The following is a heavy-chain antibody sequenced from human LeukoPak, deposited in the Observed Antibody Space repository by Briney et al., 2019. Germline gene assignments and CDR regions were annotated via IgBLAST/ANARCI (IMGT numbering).Heavy chain of an antibody. D-gene: IGHD4-11*01. CDR2: IYYSGST. Sequence: SETLSLTCTVSGGSISSYYWSWIRQPLGKGLEWIGYIYYSGSTNYNPSLKSRVTISVDTSKNRFSLKLSSVTAADTAAYYCARHYSNYGYFDYWGQGTLVTVSS. J-gene: IGHJ4*02. V-gene: IGHV4-59*08. CDR3: ARHYSNYGYFDY. CDR1: GGSISSYY.